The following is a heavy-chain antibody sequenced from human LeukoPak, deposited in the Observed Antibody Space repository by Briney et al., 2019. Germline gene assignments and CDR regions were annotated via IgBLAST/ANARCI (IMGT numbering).Heavy chain of an antibody. CDR2: INHSGST. V-gene: IGHV4-34*01. CDR1: GGSFSGYY. Sequence: SSETLSLTCAVYGGSFSGYYWSWIRQPPGKGLEWIGEINHSGSTNYNPSLKSRVTISVDTSKNQFSLKLSSVTAADTAVYYCASLAKYSYGRLPFDYWGQGTLVTVSS. CDR3: ASLAKYSYGRLPFDY. D-gene: IGHD5-18*01. J-gene: IGHJ4*02.